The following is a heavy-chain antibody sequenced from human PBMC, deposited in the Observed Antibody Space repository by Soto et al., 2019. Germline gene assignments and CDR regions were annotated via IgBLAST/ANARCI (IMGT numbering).Heavy chain of an antibody. J-gene: IGHJ6*02. D-gene: IGHD6-19*01. CDR2: IIPIFGTA. V-gene: IGHV1-69*13. Sequence: SVKVSCKASGGTFSSYAISWVRQAPGQGLEWMGGIIPIFGTANYAQKFQGRVTITADESTSTAYMELSSLRSEDTAVYYCARERYSSGWHKPGHYYYGMDVWGQGTTVTVS. CDR3: ARERYSSGWHKPGHYYYGMDV. CDR1: GGTFSSYA.